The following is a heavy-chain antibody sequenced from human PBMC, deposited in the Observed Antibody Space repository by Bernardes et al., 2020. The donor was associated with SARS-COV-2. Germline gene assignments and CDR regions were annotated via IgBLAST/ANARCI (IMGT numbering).Heavy chain of an antibody. CDR3: ARDDCSSTSCYAESGFDY. J-gene: IGHJ4*02. V-gene: IGHV3-74*01. CDR1: GFTFSSYW. Sequence: GSSLRLWCAASGFTFSSYWMHWIRQAPGKGRVWVSRINGDGSSTSYADSVKCRFNNSRVNAKHTLYLHIHNLRAEDTAVYYCARDDCSSTSCYAESGFDYWGQGTLVTVSS. CDR2: INGDGSST. D-gene: IGHD2-2*01.